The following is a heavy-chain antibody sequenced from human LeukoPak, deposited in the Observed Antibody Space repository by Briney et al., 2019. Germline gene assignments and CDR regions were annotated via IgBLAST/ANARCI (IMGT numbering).Heavy chain of an antibody. J-gene: IGHJ4*02. CDR1: GGTFSSYA. CDR2: IIPILGIA. V-gene: IGHV1-69*04. CDR3: AREGVIEFDY. D-gene: IGHD3-10*01. Sequence: ASVKVSCKASGGTFSSYAISWVRQAPGQGLEWMGRIIPILGIANYAQKFQGRVTMTTDTSTSTAYMELRSLRSEDTAVYYCAREGVIEFDYWGQGTLVTVSS.